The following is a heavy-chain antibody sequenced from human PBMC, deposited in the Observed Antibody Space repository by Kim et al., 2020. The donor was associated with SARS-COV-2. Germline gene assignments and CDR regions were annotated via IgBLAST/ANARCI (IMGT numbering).Heavy chain of an antibody. CDR3: AINSNYDILTGPSDY. CDR1: GYSFTSYW. D-gene: IGHD3-9*01. Sequence: GESLKISCKGSGYSFTSYWIGWVRQMPGKGLEWMGIIYPGDSDTRYSPSFQGQVTISADKSISTAYLQWSSLKASDTAMYYCAINSNYDILTGPSDYWGQGTLVTVSS. CDR2: IYPGDSDT. V-gene: IGHV5-51*01. J-gene: IGHJ4*02.